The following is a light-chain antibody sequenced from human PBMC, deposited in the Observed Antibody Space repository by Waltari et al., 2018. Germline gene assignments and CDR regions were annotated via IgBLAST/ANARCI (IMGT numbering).Light chain of an antibody. V-gene: IGKV1-39*01. CDR2: KAS. J-gene: IGKJ3*01. CDR3: QHGYGTPFT. CDR1: ENVNNY. Sequence: DIQMTQSPSSLSASVGDRVTITSRASENVNNYLNWYQQKPGKAPKLLIYKASTLQSGFPSRFSGSGSGTDYTFTISSLQSEDVATYYCQHGYGTPFTFGPGTKLDIK.